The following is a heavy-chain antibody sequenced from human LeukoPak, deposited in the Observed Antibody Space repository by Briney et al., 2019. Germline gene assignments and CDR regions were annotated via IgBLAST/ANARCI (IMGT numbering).Heavy chain of an antibody. J-gene: IGHJ3*02. Sequence: GGSLRLSCAASGFTFSSYSMNWVRQAPGKGLEWVSSISSSSSYIYYADSVKGRFTISRDNAKNSLYLQVNSLRAEDTAMYYCARVVYHGAAASYLFDIWGQGTMVTVSS. CDR3: ARVVYHGAAASYLFDI. D-gene: IGHD1-14*01. V-gene: IGHV3-21*01. CDR1: GFTFSSYS. CDR2: ISSSSSYI.